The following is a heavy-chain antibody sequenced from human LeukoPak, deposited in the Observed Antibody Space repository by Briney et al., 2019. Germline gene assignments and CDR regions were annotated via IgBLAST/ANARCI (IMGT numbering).Heavy chain of an antibody. V-gene: IGHV3-7*01. J-gene: IGHJ4*02. CDR1: GFTFSAYT. CDR3: VRYSRSITPAY. D-gene: IGHD2-21*01. Sequence: PGGSLRLSCAASGFTFSAYTMNWVRQAPGKGLEWVANIRQDGTDKQYVDSVKGRFTISRDNAKNSLFLQTDSLRAEDSAVYYCVRYSRSITPAYWGQGTLVTVSS. CDR2: IRQDGTDK.